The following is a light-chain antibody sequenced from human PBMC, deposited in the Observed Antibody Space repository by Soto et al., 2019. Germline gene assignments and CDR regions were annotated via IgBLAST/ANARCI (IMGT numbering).Light chain of an antibody. J-gene: IGLJ2*01. CDR3: SSYAGSNNVV. Sequence: QSALTQPPSASGSPGQSVTISCTGTSSDVGVYNYVSWYQQHPGKAPKLLIYEVSKRPSGVTDRFSGSKSGNTASLTVSGLQAEDEADFYCSSYAGSNNVVFGGGTKVTVL. V-gene: IGLV2-8*01. CDR1: SSDVGVYNY. CDR2: EVS.